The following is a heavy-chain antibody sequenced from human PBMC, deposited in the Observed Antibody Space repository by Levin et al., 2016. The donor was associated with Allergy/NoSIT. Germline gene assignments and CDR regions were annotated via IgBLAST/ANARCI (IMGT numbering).Heavy chain of an antibody. D-gene: IGHD3-22*01. CDR2: IYYSGST. V-gene: IGHV4-39*01. J-gene: IGHJ4*02. Sequence: WIRQPPGKGLEWIGSIYYSGSTYYNPSLKSRVTISVDTSKNQFSLKLSSVTAADTAVYYCARQESGYYDSSGYYYERYYFDYWGQGTLVTVSS. CDR3: ARQESGYYDSSGYYYERYYFDY.